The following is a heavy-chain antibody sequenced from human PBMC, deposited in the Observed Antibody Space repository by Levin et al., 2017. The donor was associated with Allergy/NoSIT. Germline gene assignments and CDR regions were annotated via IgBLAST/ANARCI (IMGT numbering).Heavy chain of an antibody. Sequence: GESLKISCKGSGYSFTSYWIGWVRQMPGKGLEWMGIIYPGDSDTRYSPSFQGQVTISADKSISTAYLQWSSLKASDTAMYYCARITASDTVAGSYYFDYWGQGTLVTVSS. CDR2: IYPGDSDT. D-gene: IGHD6-19*01. CDR3: ARITASDTVAGSYYFDY. J-gene: IGHJ4*02. V-gene: IGHV5-51*01. CDR1: GYSFTSYW.